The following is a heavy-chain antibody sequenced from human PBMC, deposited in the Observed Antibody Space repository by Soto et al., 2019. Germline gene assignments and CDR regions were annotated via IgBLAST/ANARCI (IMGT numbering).Heavy chain of an antibody. CDR3: ARGRYGDY. D-gene: IGHD1-1*01. Sequence: QVHLVQSGAEVKKPGASVKVSCKGSGYTFTSYGITWVRQAPGQGLEWMGWISAHNGNTDYAQKLQGRVTVTRDTSTSTAYMELRSLRSDDAAVYYCARGRYGDYWGQGALVTVSS. CDR1: GYTFTSYG. J-gene: IGHJ4*02. V-gene: IGHV1-18*01. CDR2: ISAHNGNT.